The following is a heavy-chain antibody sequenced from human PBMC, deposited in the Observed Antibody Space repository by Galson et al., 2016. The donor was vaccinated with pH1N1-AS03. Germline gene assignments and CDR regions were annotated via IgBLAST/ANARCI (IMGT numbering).Heavy chain of an antibody. V-gene: IGHV3-30*18. CDR1: GFTLSRYG. Sequence: SLRLSCAAPGFTLSRYGMHWVRQAPGKGLGWVAAISYDGSARYYADSVKGRFTVSRDDSKNTLYLQMNSLSTEDTAIYYCAKNHLDTRGYYSVVDYWGQGTLVTVSS. D-gene: IGHD3-22*01. CDR3: AKNHLDTRGYYSVVDY. J-gene: IGHJ4*02. CDR2: ISYDGSAR.